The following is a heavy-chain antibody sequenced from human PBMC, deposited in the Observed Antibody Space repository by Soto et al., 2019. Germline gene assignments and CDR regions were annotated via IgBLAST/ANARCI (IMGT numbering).Heavy chain of an antibody. J-gene: IGHJ6*02. V-gene: IGHV4-39*01. D-gene: IGHD2-15*01. CDR2: MFYSGLT. CDR1: GYSVSSSDYY. Sequence: SETLSLTCSVSGYSVSSSDYYWAWIRQPPGKGLEWIGSMFYSGLTYYNPSLKSRVTLSVDTSKNHFSVRLNSVTAADTAVYYCAPLTVSLSGPYGIHVWGQGTTVTVSS. CDR3: APLTVSLSGPYGIHV.